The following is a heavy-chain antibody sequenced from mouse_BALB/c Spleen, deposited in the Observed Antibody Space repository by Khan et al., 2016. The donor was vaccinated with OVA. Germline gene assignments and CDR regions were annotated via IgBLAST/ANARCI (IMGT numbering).Heavy chain of an antibody. CDR1: GFTFSSFG. CDR3: ARDSHMDY. CDR2: ISSGSSTI. V-gene: IGHV5-17*02. J-gene: IGHJ4*01. Sequence: EVQLQESGGGLVQPGGSRKLSCAASGFTFSSFGMHWVRQAPEKGLEWVAYISSGSSTIFYADAVKGRFTISRDNPKNTLFLQMTSLRSEDTAMYYCARDSHMDYWGQGTSVTVSS.